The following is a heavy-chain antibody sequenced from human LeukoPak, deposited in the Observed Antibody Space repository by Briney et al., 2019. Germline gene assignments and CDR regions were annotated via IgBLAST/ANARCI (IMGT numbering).Heavy chain of an antibody. Sequence: KPSETLSLTCAVYGGSFSGYYWSWIRQPPGKGLEWIGEINHSGSTNYNPSLKSRVTISVDTSKNQFSLKLSSVTAADTAVYYCARVVGYYFDYWGQGTLVTVSS. CDR3: ARVVGYYFDY. CDR1: GGSFSGYY. CDR2: INHSGST. V-gene: IGHV4-34*01. J-gene: IGHJ4*02. D-gene: IGHD1-26*01.